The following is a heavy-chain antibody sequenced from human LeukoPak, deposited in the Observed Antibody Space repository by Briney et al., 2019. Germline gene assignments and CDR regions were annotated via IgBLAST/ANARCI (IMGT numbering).Heavy chain of an antibody. CDR3: TADFVR. Sequence: GGSLSLSCAGSGFPFNNAWMSWVRQAPGKGLEWVARIKSKSDGGPTDYAAYVKGRFTISRDDSKTTLYLQMNSLKTEDTALYYCTADFVRWGQGTLVTVSS. CDR2: IKSKSDGGPT. V-gene: IGHV3-15*01. J-gene: IGHJ4*02. D-gene: IGHD3-3*01. CDR1: GFPFNNAW.